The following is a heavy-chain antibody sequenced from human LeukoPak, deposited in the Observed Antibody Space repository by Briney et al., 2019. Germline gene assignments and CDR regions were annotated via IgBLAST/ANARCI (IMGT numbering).Heavy chain of an antibody. J-gene: IGHJ6*02. CDR3: ARLTRFIVPTEDYYYYGMDV. CDR1: GDSVSSNSAA. D-gene: IGHD1-26*01. V-gene: IGHV6-1*01. Sequence: PSQTLSLTCAISGDSVSSNSAAWNWIRQSPSRGLEWLGRTYYRSKWYNDYAVSVKSRITINPDTSKNQFSLQLNSVTPEDTAVYYCARLTRFIVPTEDYYYYGMDVWGQGTTVTVSS. CDR2: TYYRSKWYN.